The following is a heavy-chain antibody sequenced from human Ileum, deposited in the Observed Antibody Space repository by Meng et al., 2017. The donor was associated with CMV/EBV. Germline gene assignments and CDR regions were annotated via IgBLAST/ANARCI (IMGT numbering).Heavy chain of an antibody. CDR1: SITGTNYS. D-gene: IGHD1-26*01. CDR2: IYYSGNT. Sequence: SITGTNYSRAWVRQTPGTGLEWMGSIYYSGNTYYNPSLKSRVTISVDTSKNHFSLRLNSVTAADTAVYFCARHSPVVGVTGIYFDYWGQGTLVTVSS. J-gene: IGHJ4*02. V-gene: IGHV4-39*01. CDR3: ARHSPVVGVTGIYFDY.